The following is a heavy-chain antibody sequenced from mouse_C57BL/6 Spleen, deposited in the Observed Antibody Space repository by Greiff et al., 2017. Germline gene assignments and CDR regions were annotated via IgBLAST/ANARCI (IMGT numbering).Heavy chain of an antibody. J-gene: IGHJ2*01. CDR2: ISYDGSN. V-gene: IGHV3-6*01. Sequence: EVQLQQSGPGLVKPSQSLSLTCSVTGYSITSGYYWNWIRQFPGNKLEWMGYISYDGSNNYNPSLKNRISITRDTSKNQFFLKLNSVTTEDTATYYCAREDYYDYDFDYWGQGTTLTVSS. D-gene: IGHD2-4*01. CDR1: GYSITSGYY. CDR3: AREDYYDYDFDY.